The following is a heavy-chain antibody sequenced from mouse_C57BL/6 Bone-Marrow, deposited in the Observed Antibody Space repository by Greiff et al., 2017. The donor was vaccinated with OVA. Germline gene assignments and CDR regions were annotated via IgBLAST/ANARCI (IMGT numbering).Heavy chain of an antibody. J-gene: IGHJ2*01. CDR3: ASYDYGVDY. CDR1: GYTFTSYW. V-gene: IGHV1-50*01. Sequence: QVQLQQPGAELVKPGASVKLSCKASGYTFTSYWMQWVKQRPGQGLEWIGEIDPSDSYTNYNQKFKGKATLTVDTSSSTAYMQLSSLTSEDSAVYYRASYDYGVDYWGQGTTPTVSP. D-gene: IGHD2-4*01. CDR2: IDPSDSYT.